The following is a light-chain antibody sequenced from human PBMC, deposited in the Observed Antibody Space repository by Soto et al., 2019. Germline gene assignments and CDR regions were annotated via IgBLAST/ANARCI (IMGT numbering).Light chain of an antibody. J-gene: IGKJ2*01. CDR1: QGISSF. V-gene: IGKV1-9*01. CDR2: AAS. Sequence: DMQLTQSPSFLSASVGDRVTSTCRASQGISSFLAWYQQKPGGTPKLLIYAASTLQSGVPSRFSGSGSGTDFTLTITSLQPEDFATYYCQQLHTYPYTFGQGTKLEIK. CDR3: QQLHTYPYT.